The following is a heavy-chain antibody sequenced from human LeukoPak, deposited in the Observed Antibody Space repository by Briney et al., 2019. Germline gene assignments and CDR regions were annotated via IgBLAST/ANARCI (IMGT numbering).Heavy chain of an antibody. CDR3: ANLDDY. CDR2: IRDDGSDK. Sequence: GGSLRLSCAASGFNFDKYGMHWVRHAPGKGLEWVTFIRDDGSDKYYANSVKGRFSISRDNSKKQLYLQMNSLKSEDTALYYCANLDDYWGQGTLVTVSS. J-gene: IGHJ4*02. D-gene: IGHD1-1*01. CDR1: GFNFDKYG. V-gene: IGHV3-30*02.